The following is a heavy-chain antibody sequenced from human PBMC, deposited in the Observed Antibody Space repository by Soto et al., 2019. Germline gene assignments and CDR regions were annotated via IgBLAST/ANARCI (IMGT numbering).Heavy chain of an antibody. CDR3: ARRAVAAAKINWFDL. V-gene: IGHV4-61*01. Sequence: SETLCLTGTVSGGAVSSGSYYWSWISQHTGKALEWIGDIYYSGSTNYNPSLKSRVTISVDTSKNQFSLKLSSVTAADTAVYYCARRAVAAAKINWFDLWGQGTLVTVS. D-gene: IGHD2-15*01. J-gene: IGHJ5*02. CDR2: IYYSGST. CDR1: GGAVSSGSYY.